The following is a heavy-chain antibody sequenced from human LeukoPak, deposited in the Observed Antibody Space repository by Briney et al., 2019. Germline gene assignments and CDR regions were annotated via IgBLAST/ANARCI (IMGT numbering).Heavy chain of an antibody. J-gene: IGHJ4*02. CDR1: GGTFSSYA. D-gene: IGHD5-18*01. CDR3: ATVVDTAMDISVDY. CDR2: IIPIFGTA. V-gene: IGHV1-69*13. Sequence: SVKVSCKASGGTFSSYAISWVRQAPGQGLEWMGGIIPIFGTANYAQKFQGRVTITADESTSTAYMELSSLRSEDTAVYYCATVVDTAMDISVDYWGQGTLITVSS.